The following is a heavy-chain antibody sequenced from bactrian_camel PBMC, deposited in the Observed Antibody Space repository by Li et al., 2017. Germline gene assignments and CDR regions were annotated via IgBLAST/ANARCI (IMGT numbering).Heavy chain of an antibody. D-gene: IGHD2*01. CDR2: INNGGDTT. V-gene: IGHV3S1*01. J-gene: IGHJ4*01. CDR1: GFTFSSYW. Sequence: HVQLVESGGGLVQPGGSLRLSCAASGFTFSSYWKYWVRQAPGKGLEWVSTINNGGDTTYYADSVKGRFTVSRDNAKNTVWLQMNSLRSEDTALYYCATHGSHYSLNYWGQGTQVTVS. CDR3: ATHGSHYSLNY.